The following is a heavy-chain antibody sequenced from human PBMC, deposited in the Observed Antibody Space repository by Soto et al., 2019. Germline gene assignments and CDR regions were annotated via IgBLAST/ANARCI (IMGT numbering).Heavy chain of an antibody. Sequence: GGSLRLSCAASGFTFSSYGMHWVRQAPGKGLEWVAVIWYDGSNKYYADSVKGRFTISRDNSKNTLYLQMNSLRAEDTAVYYCARDPNIMEIAAAGKGFDYWGQGTLVTVSS. CDR1: GFTFSSYG. V-gene: IGHV3-33*01. J-gene: IGHJ4*02. CDR2: IWYDGSNK. D-gene: IGHD6-13*01. CDR3: ARDPNIMEIAAAGKGFDY.